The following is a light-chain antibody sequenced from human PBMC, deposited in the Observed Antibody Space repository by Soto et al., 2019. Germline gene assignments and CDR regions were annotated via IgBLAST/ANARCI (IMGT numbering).Light chain of an antibody. CDR2: GAS. V-gene: IGKV3-20*01. Sequence: EIVLTQSPGTLSLSPGERATLSCRASQSVTSSFLAWYQHKPGQAPRLLIYGASSRATGIPDRFSGSGSGTDFTLTISTLEPEDFAVYYCQQYGNSPRTFGQGTKLEIK. CDR3: QQYGNSPRT. CDR1: QSVTSSF. J-gene: IGKJ2*01.